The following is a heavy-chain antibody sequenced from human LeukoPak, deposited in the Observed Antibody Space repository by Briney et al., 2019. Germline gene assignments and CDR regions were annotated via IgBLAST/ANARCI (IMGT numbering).Heavy chain of an antibody. J-gene: IGHJ4*02. D-gene: IGHD6-13*01. CDR3: ARQHTAATAFDY. CDR2: ISGSGGST. V-gene: IGHV3-23*01. CDR1: GFTFSSYA. Sequence: GGSLRLSCAASGFTFSSYAISWVRQAPGKGLEWVSAISGSGGSTYYADSVKGRFTISRDNSKNTPFLQMNSLRVEDTAVYYCARQHTAATAFDYWGQGTLVTVSS.